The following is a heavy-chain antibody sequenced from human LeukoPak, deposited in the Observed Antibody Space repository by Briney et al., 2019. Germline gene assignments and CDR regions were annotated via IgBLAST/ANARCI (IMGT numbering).Heavy chain of an antibody. V-gene: IGHV3-23*01. CDR3: ARASWDTVYAYFDH. CDR2: ISGNGGSI. Sequence: GGSLRLSCAASGFTFNNYAMSWVRQAPGKGLEWVSAISGNGGSIYYADSVKGRFTISRDNGRSMVYLQMNSLRAEDTAVYFCARASWDTVYAYFDHWGQGTLVSVSS. D-gene: IGHD2/OR15-2a*01. J-gene: IGHJ4*02. CDR1: GFTFNNYA.